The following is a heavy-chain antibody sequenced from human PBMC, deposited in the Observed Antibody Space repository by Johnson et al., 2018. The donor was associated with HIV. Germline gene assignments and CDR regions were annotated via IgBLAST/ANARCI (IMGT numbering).Heavy chain of an antibody. J-gene: IGHJ3*02. D-gene: IGHD6-13*01. V-gene: IGHV3-11*04. Sequence: QVQLVESGGGLVKPGGSLRLSCAASGFTFSDYYMRWIRQATGKGLEWVSYISSSGSTIYYADYAQGRFTISRDNAKNSVYLQMNSLRAEETAVYYCARSEYSSSWSNAFDIWGQGTMVTVSS. CDR1: GFTFSDYY. CDR2: ISSSGSTI. CDR3: ARSEYSSSWSNAFDI.